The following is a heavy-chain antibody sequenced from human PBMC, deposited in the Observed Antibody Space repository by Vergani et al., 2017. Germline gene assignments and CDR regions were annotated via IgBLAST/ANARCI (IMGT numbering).Heavy chain of an antibody. J-gene: IGHJ3*02. CDR2: IIPILGIA. CDR3: ARVARGYCSGGSCYESGAFDI. V-gene: IGHV1-69*02. CDR1: GGTFSSYT. D-gene: IGHD2-15*01. Sequence: QVQLVQSGAEVKKPGSSVKVSCKASGGTFSSYTISWVRQAPGQGLEWMGRIIPILGIANYAQKFQGRVTITADKSTSTAYMELSSLSSEDTAVYYCARVARGYCSGGSCYESGAFDIWGQGTMVTVSS.